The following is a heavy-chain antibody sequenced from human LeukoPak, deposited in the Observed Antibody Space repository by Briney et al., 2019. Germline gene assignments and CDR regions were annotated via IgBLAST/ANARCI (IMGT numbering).Heavy chain of an antibody. J-gene: IGHJ4*02. CDR3: ATEEYCSTTSCYRRYFDY. CDR1: GFTFSSYW. Sequence: GGSLRLSCAASGFTFSSYWMHWVRQTPGKGLAWVSRINSDGSGTNYADSVKGRFTISRDNAKNTLYLQMNSLRAEDTAVYYCATEEYCSTTSCYRRYFDYWGQGTLVTVSS. V-gene: IGHV3-74*01. D-gene: IGHD2-2*01. CDR2: INSDGSGT.